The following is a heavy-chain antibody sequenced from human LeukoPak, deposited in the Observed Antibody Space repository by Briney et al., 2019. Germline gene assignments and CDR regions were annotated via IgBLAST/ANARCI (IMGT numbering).Heavy chain of an antibody. CDR3: YCAVEDY. D-gene: IGHD2-15*01. Sequence: GGSLRLSCVPSGITFSNSALSWVRQAPGKGLEWVSTITKSGDQTHYADSVRGLFTISRDIFKNTLYLQMNSLRAEDTAVYYCYCAVEDYWGQGTLVTVSS. CDR2: ITKSGDQT. V-gene: IGHV3-23*01. CDR1: GITFSNSA. J-gene: IGHJ4*02.